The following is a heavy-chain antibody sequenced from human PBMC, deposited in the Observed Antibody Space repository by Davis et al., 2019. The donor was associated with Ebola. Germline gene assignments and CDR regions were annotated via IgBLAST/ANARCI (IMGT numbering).Heavy chain of an antibody. Sequence: GGSLRLSCAASGFTVSSNYMSWVRQAPGKGLEWVSVIYSGGSTYYADSVKGRFTISRDNSKNTLYLQMNSLRAEDTAVYYCARVAGYYDFWSGCDYWGQGTLVTVSS. CDR3: ARVAGYYDFWSGCDY. CDR1: GFTVSSNY. D-gene: IGHD3-3*01. J-gene: IGHJ4*02. V-gene: IGHV3-66*02. CDR2: IYSGGST.